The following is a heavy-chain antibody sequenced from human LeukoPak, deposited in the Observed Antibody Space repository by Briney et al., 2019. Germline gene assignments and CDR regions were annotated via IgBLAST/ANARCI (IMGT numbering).Heavy chain of an antibody. J-gene: IGHJ3*02. Sequence: SVTLTLLCTVSGDSITRSVYQGPRICQPRGKGVDWFWTVSYSGRSYYNASLKSRVTISVDTSKDQFSLKLSSVTAADTAVYFCARRDIAVHAFDIWGQGTMVAVS. CDR2: VSYSGRS. V-gene: IGHV4-39*01. D-gene: IGHD6-19*01. CDR3: ARRDIAVHAFDI. CDR1: GDSITRSVYQ.